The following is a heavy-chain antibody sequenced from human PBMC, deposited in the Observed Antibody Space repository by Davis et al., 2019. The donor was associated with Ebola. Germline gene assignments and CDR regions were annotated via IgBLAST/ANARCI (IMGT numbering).Heavy chain of an antibody. V-gene: IGHV3-30*03. CDR3: ARAESGFWSGYHWWFDP. J-gene: IGHJ5*02. D-gene: IGHD3-3*01. Sequence: GESLKISCAASGFTFSSYGMHWVRQAPGKGLEWVAVISYDGSNKYYADSVKGRFTISRDNSKNTLYLQMNSLRAEDTAVYYCARAESGFWSGYHWWFDPWGQGTLVTVSS. CDR2: ISYDGSNK. CDR1: GFTFSSYG.